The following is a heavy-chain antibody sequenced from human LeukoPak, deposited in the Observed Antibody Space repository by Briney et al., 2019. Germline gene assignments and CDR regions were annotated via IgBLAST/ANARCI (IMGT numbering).Heavy chain of an antibody. D-gene: IGHD3-16*01. CDR1: GFTFSNYW. CDR3: AGGGGGYDP. CDR2: IRSDGSST. Sequence: GGSLRLSCAASGFTFSNYWMYWVRQPPGEGLVWVSHIRSDGSSTTYADSVKGRFTISRDNAKHTLYLQMNSQRVEDPAVYYCAGGGGGYDPWGQGTLVTVSS. V-gene: IGHV3-74*01. J-gene: IGHJ5*02.